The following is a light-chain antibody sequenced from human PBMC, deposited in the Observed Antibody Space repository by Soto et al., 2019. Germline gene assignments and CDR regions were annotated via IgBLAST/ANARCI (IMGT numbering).Light chain of an antibody. CDR1: QSISSW. J-gene: IGKJ1*01. CDR2: KAS. V-gene: IGKV1-5*03. Sequence: DIQMTQSPSTLSASVGDRVTITCRASQSISSWLAWYQQKPGKAPKLLIYKASSIESGVPSRFSGSGSGTEFTLTISSLQPDDFATYYCQQYNSYTWTFGQGTKVEIK. CDR3: QQYNSYTWT.